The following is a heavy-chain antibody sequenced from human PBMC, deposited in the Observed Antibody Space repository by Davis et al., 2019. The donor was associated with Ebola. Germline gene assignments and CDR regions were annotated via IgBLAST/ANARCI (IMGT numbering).Heavy chain of an antibody. J-gene: IGHJ6*02. D-gene: IGHD6-6*01. CDR1: GYTFTGYY. Sequence: ASVKVSCKASGYTFTGYYMHWVRQAPGQGLEWMGWINPNSGGTNYAQKFQGWVTMTRDTSISTAYMELSRLRSEDTAVYYCARDLSSSSVRGSFTSRYYGMDVWGQGTTVTVSS. V-gene: IGHV1-2*04. CDR2: INPNSGGT. CDR3: ARDLSSSSVRGSFTSRYYGMDV.